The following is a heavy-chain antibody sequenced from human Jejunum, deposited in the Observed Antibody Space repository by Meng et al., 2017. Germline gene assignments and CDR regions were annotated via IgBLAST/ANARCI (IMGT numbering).Heavy chain of an antibody. CDR1: GYTFNSLD. Sequence: ASVKVSCKASGYTFNSLDINWVRQATGQGLEWMGWMSHSNGNTGLAQKFQGRVTLTRDTTITTAYLELSSLRSEDTAVYYCARGVDAGVDYWGQGTRVTVSS. J-gene: IGHJ4*02. D-gene: IGHD7-27*01. CDR3: ARGVDAGVDY. CDR2: MSHSNGNT. V-gene: IGHV1-8*01.